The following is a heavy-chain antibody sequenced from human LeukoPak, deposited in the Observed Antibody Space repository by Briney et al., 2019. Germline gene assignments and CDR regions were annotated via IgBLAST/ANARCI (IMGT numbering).Heavy chain of an antibody. V-gene: IGHV3-30*02. D-gene: IGHD6-13*01. CDR1: GFTFSSYD. CDR3: ARDSIRQQPYYFDS. J-gene: IGHJ4*02. CDR2: LQYDGNTK. Sequence: GGSLRLSCEASGFTFSSYDMHWVRQAPGKGLEWVAFLQYDGNTKYYAESVRGRFTISKDNSKTTLYLQMNSLRPEDTAIYYCARDSIRQQPYYFDSWGQGTLVTVSS.